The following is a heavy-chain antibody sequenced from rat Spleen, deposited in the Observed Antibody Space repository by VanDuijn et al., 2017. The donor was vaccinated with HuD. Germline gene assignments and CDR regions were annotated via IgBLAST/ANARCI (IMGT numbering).Heavy chain of an antibody. V-gene: IGHV4-2*01. Sequence: EVKLVESGGGLVQPGRSLKLSCAASGFNFNDHWMGWVRQAPGKGLEWIGEINKDSRTMKYVPSLKDRFTISRVNVQSILYLQMSNLRYEDTAIYYCATHSYSGALFDYWGQGVMVTVSS. CDR2: INKDSRTM. J-gene: IGHJ2*01. D-gene: IGHD1-1*01. CDR1: GFNFNDHW. CDR3: ATHSYSGALFDY.